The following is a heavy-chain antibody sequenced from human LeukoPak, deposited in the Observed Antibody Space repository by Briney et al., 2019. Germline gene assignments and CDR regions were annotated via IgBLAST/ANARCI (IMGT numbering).Heavy chain of an antibody. CDR3: AKDVTVQH. CDR2: ISGDGGST. J-gene: IGHJ1*01. CDR1: GFTFDDYA. V-gene: IGHV3-43*02. Sequence: PGGSLRLSCAASGFTFDDYAMHWVRQPPGKGLEWVSLISGDGGSTYYADSVKGRFTISRDNSKNSLYLQMNSLRTEDPALYYCAKDVTVQHWGQGTLVTVSS.